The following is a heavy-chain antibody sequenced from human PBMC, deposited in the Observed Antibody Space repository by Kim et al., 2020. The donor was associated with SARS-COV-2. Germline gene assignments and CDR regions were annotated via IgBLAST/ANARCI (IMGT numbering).Heavy chain of an antibody. CDR3: ARDSHGSYDY. Sequence: GGSLRLSCAASGFTFTDHYIDWVRQAPGKGLEWVGRIKNRFGGYATEYSASVRGRFTISREDSKSSVYLQMNSLKSEDTAVYYCARDSHGSYDYWGQGTLVTVSS. J-gene: IGHJ4*02. CDR2: IKNRFGGYAT. V-gene: IGHV3-72*01. D-gene: IGHD1-26*01. CDR1: GFTFTDHY.